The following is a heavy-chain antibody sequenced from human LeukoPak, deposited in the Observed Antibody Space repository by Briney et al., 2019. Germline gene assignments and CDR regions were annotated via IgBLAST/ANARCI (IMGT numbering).Heavy chain of an antibody. CDR3: ARGENRPYDFWSGYYSYYFDY. V-gene: IGHV4-59*01. CDR2: IYYSGST. Sequence: SETLSLTCTVSGGSISSYYWSWIRQPPGEGLEWIGYIYYSGSTNYNPSLKSRVTISVDTSKNQFSLKLSSVTAADTAVYYCARGENRPYDFWSGYYSYYFDYWGQGTLVTVSS. CDR1: GGSISSYY. D-gene: IGHD3-3*01. J-gene: IGHJ4*02.